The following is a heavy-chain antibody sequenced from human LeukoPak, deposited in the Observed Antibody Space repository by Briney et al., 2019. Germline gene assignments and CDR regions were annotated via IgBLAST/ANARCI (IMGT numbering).Heavy chain of an antibody. J-gene: IGHJ4*02. Sequence: GASVKVSCKASGYTFTSYAMHWVRQAPGQRLEWMGWINAGNGNTKYSQKFQGRVTITRDTSASTAYMELSSLRSDDTAVYYCARGEYDILTGYFSYYFDYWGQGTLVTVSS. CDR1: GYTFTSYA. CDR3: ARGEYDILTGYFSYYFDY. CDR2: INAGNGNT. D-gene: IGHD3-9*01. V-gene: IGHV1-3*01.